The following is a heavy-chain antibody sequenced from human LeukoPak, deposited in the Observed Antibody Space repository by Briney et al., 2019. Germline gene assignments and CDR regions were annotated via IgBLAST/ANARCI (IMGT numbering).Heavy chain of an antibody. CDR1: GDSVSSNSAA. CDR2: TYYRSRWYN. CDR3: AREDTTGYYSAFDY. Sequence: SQTLSLTCAISGDSVSSNSAAWNWIRQSPSRGLEWLGRTYYRSRWYNDYVVSVRSRITINPDTAKNQFSLHLNPVTPEDTAVYYCAREDTTGYYSAFDYWGQGTLVTVSS. D-gene: IGHD3-22*01. V-gene: IGHV6-1*01. J-gene: IGHJ4*02.